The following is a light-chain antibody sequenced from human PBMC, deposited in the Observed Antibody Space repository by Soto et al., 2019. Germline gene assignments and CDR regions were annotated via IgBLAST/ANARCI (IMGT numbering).Light chain of an antibody. J-gene: IGKJ1*01. V-gene: IGKV1-39*01. CDR2: AAS. CDR3: QQYYSFPRT. CDR1: QNIFSS. Sequence: DIQMTQSPSSLSASVGDRFTITCRAGQNIFSSLNWYQQKPGKAPKLLIYAASTLQSGVPSRFSGSGSGTDFTLTISCLQSEDFATYYCQQYYSFPRTFGQGTKVDIK.